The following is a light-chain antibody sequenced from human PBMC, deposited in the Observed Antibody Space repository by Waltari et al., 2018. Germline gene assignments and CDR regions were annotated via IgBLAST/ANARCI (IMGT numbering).Light chain of an antibody. V-gene: IGKV1-27*01. CDR1: QGISNY. CDR2: AAS. Sequence: DIQMTTSPSSLSASVGDRVTIPCRASQGISNYLAWYQQRPGKIPRLLIYAASTLQSGVPSRFSGSGSETDFTLTISSLQPEDVATYYCQMYNSAPQLTFGGGTKVEIK. CDR3: QMYNSAPQLT. J-gene: IGKJ4*01.